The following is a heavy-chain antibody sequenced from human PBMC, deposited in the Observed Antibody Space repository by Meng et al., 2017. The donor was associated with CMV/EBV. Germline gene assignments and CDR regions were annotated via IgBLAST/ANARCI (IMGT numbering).Heavy chain of an antibody. D-gene: IGHD3/OR15-3a*01. CDR1: GGAISSGDYY. J-gene: IGHJ5*02. CDR2: IYYRGST. V-gene: IGHV4-30-4*08. Sequence: LHESHPGLVKPSQTPSLICTVAGGAISSGDYYWSWIRHPQGKGLEGIGYIYYRGSTYYNPSLKGRVTISVDTSKNLFSLKLSSVTAADTAVYYCAREEIGLDPWGQGTLVTVSS. CDR3: AREEIGLDP.